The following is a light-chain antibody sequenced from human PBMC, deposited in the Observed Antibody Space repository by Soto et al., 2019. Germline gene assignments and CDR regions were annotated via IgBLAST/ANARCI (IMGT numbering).Light chain of an antibody. CDR2: DIS. J-gene: IGKJ3*01. CDR1: QSVSSN. CDR3: QQLSGYPRT. V-gene: IGKV3D-15*01. Sequence: ETVMTQSPATLSVSPGERATLSCRASQSVSSNLAWYQQKPGQPPRLLIYDISTRATGIPTRFSGSGSGTEFTLTISSLQSEDFAVYYCQQLSGYPRTFGPGTKVDVK.